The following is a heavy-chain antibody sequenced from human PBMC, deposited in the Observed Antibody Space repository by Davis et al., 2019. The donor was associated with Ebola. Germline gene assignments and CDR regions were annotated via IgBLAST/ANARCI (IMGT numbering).Heavy chain of an antibody. Sequence: PSETLSLTCAVSGGSISSSNWWSWVRQPPGKGLEWVAVISYDGSNKYYVDSVKGRFTISRDNSKNTLYLQMNSLRAEDTAVYYCARGARDIVVVPATPRGSWGQGTLVTVSS. CDR2: ISYDGSNK. V-gene: IGHV3-30*03. J-gene: IGHJ5*02. D-gene: IGHD2-2*01. CDR3: ARGARDIVVVPATPRGS. CDR1: GGSISSSN.